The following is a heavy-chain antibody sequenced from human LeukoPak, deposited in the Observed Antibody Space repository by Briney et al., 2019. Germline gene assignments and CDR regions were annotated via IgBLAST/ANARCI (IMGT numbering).Heavy chain of an antibody. CDR2: ISSSSIYI. CDR1: GFIFSSYS. V-gene: IGHV3-21*01. J-gene: IGHJ6*03. CDR3: ARLYYDILTGYNRRVYYYYYMDV. D-gene: IGHD3-9*01. Sequence: GGSLRLSCAASGFIFSSYSMNWVRQAPGKGLEWVSSISSSSIYIYYADSVKGRFTISRDNAKNSLYLQMNSLRAEDTAVYYCARLYYDILTGYNRRVYYYYYMDVWGKGTTVTISS.